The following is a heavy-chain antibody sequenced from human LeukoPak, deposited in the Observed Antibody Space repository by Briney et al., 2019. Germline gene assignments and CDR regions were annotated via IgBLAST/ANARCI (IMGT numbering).Heavy chain of an antibody. CDR1: GFTFSSYG. Sequence: GGSLRLSYAASGFTFSSYGMHWVRQAPGKGLEWVAFIRYDGSNKYYADSVKGRFTISRDNSKNTLYLQMNSLRAEDTAVYYCAKERNDCSGGSCYYLDAFDIWGQGTLVTVSS. CDR3: AKERNDCSGGSCYYLDAFDI. J-gene: IGHJ3*02. CDR2: IRYDGSNK. V-gene: IGHV3-30*02. D-gene: IGHD2-15*01.